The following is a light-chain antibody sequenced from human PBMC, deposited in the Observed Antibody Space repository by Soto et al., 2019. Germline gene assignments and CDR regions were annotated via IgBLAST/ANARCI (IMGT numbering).Light chain of an antibody. CDR3: SSYTISSTHVV. CDR1: SSDVGSYNY. CDR2: DVS. Sequence: QSVLTQPASVSGSPGQSITISCTGTSSDVGSYNYVSWYQQYPGKAPKLMIYDVSNRPSGVSYRFSGSKSGNTASLTISGLQAEDEADYYCSSYTISSTHVVFGGGTKLTVL. J-gene: IGLJ2*01. V-gene: IGLV2-14*01.